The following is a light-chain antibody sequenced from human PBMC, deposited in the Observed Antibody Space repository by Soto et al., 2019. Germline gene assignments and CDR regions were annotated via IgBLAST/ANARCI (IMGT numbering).Light chain of an antibody. CDR2: EVS. CDR3: SSYTSSRAYV. CDR1: SSDVGGYNY. V-gene: IGLV2-14*01. J-gene: IGLJ1*01. Sequence: QSALTQPASVSGSPGQSIIISCNGTSSDVGGYNYVSWYQQQSGKAPKLMIHEVSNRPSGVSNRFSGSKSGNTASLTISGLQAEDEADYYCSSYTSSRAYVFGIGTKVTVL.